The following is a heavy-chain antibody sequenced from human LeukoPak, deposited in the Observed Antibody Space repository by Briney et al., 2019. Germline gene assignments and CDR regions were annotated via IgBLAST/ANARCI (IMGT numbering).Heavy chain of an antibody. CDR2: INHSGST. CDR1: GGSFSGYY. D-gene: IGHD3-10*01. Sequence: SETLSLTCAVYGGSFSGYYWSWIRQPPGKGLEWIGEINHSGSTNYNPSLKSRVTISVDTSKNQFSLKLSSATAADTAVYYCARGPYYGSAPSYYYYYYMDVWGKGTTVTVSS. V-gene: IGHV4-34*01. J-gene: IGHJ6*03. CDR3: ARGPYYGSAPSYYYYYYMDV.